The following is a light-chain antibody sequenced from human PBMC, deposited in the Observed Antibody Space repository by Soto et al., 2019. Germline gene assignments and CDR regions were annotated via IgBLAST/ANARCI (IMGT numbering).Light chain of an antibody. V-gene: IGLV2-23*02. Sequence: QSALTQPASVSGSPGQSITISCTGTSSDIGSYSLVSWYQQHPGKAPKLMIYEVIKRPSGVSNRFSGSKSGNTASLTISGLKAEDEAEYYCCSYARSSTWVFGGGTKVTVL. CDR1: SSDIGSYSL. J-gene: IGLJ3*02. CDR3: CSYARSSTWV. CDR2: EVI.